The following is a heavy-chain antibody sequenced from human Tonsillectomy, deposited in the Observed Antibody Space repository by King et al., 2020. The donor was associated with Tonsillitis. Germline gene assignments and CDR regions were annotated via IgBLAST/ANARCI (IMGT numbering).Heavy chain of an antibody. CDR2: IRFDGNDQ. V-gene: IGHV3-30*02. CDR1: GFIFSTYG. J-gene: IGHJ4*02. D-gene: IGHD1-14*01. CDR3: AKDSWPMGHNVDDY. Sequence: VQLVESGGGVVQPGGSLRLSCAASGFIFSTYGLHWVRQAPGKGLEWVAFIRFDGNDQYYAESVKGRFTVSRDNSKNTLYLQMNSLKAEDTAMYYCAKDSWPMGHNVDDYWGQGTLVTVSS.